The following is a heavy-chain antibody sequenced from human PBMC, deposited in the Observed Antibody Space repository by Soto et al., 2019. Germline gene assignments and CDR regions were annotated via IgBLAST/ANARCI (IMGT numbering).Heavy chain of an antibody. Sequence: PGESLKISCKASGYKFTTFWLNWVRQTPGKGLEWLGRIDPTDSFTNYSPPFEGHVTISVDRSISTAYLQWNSLQASDTAIYYCARPASGGSRDAFDGWGHGTTVTVS. CDR3: ARPASGGSRDAFDG. D-gene: IGHD2-15*01. V-gene: IGHV5-10-1*01. CDR2: IDPTDSFT. J-gene: IGHJ3*01. CDR1: GYKFTTFW.